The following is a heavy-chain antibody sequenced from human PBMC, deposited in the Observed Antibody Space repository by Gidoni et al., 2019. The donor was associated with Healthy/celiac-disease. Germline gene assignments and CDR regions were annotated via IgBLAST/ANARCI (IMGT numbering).Heavy chain of an antibody. CDR3: ARSWEMVRGVITGLMV. CDR1: GYTFTGYY. CDR2: INPNSGGT. Sequence: QVQLVQSGAEVKKPGASVKVSCKASGYTFTGYYMHWGRQAPGQGLEWMGWINPNSGGTNYAQKFQGRVTMTRDTSISTAYMELSRLRSDDTAVYYCARSWEMVRGVITGLMVWGQGTLVTVSS. D-gene: IGHD3-10*01. J-gene: IGHJ4*02. V-gene: IGHV1-2*02.